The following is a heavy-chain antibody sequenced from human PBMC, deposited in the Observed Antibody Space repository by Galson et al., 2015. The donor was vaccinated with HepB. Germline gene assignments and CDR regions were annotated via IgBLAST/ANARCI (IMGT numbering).Heavy chain of an antibody. D-gene: IGHD6-19*01. V-gene: IGHV5-51*01. J-gene: IGHJ4*02. CDR1: GYSFTSYW. Sequence: QSGAEVKKPGESLKISCKGSGYSFTSYWIGWVRQMPGKGLEWMGIIYPGDSDTRYSPSFQGQVTISADKSISTAYLQWSSLKASDTAMYYCARHPKGGGQIAVAGMGYYFDYWGQGTLVTVSS. CDR3: ARHPKGGGQIAVAGMGYYFDY. CDR2: IYPGDSDT.